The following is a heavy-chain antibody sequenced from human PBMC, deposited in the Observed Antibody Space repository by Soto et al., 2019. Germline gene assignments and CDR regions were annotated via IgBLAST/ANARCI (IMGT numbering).Heavy chain of an antibody. V-gene: IGHV4-61*01. D-gene: IGHD1-1*01. CDR2: IYYSGST. CDR1: GGSVSSGSYY. Sequence: QVQLQESGPGLVKPSETLSLTCTVSGGSVSSGSYYWSWIRQPPGKGLEWIGYIYYSGSTNYNPSLKSRVTISVDTSKNQFSLKLSSVTAADTAVYYGARDSNLEPQEYSMDVWGQGTTVTVSS. J-gene: IGHJ6*02. CDR3: ARDSNLEPQEYSMDV.